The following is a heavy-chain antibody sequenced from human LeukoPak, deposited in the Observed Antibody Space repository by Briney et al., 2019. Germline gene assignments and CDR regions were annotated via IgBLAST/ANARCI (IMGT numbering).Heavy chain of an antibody. CDR1: GFTFSSYW. D-gene: IGHD2-21*01. Sequence: SRGSLRLSCEASGFTFSSYWMHWVRQAPGKGLVWVSRINSDGSSTSYADSVKGRFTISRDNAKNTLYPQTNSLRAEDTAVYYCARHWGGMDVWGKGTTVTVSS. CDR3: ARHWGGMDV. CDR2: INSDGSST. V-gene: IGHV3-74*01. J-gene: IGHJ6*03.